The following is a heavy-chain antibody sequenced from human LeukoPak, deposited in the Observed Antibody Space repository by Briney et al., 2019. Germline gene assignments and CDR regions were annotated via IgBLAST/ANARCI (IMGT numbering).Heavy chain of an antibody. CDR3: ARTSEAWFDP. J-gene: IGHJ5*02. Sequence: QPGGSLRLSCAASGFTFSNYAMSWVRQAPGKGLEWVSGISGSGGSTYYVDSVKGRFTISRDNSKNTLYLQMNSLRVEDTAVYYCARTSEAWFDPWGQGTLVTVSS. V-gene: IGHV3-23*01. CDR1: GFTFSNYA. CDR2: ISGSGGST.